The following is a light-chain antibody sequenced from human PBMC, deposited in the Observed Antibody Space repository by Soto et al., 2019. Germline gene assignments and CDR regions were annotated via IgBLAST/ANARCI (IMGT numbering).Light chain of an antibody. CDR3: QQYGNSPLT. CDR1: QSVNSN. CDR2: GAS. V-gene: IGKV3-15*01. Sequence: EIVMTQSPATLSVSPGERVTFSCRASQSVNSNLAWYQHKPGQAPRLLISGASTGATGIPARFSGSGSGTDFTLTISRLEPEDFALYYCQQYGNSPLTFGGGTKVDIK. J-gene: IGKJ4*01.